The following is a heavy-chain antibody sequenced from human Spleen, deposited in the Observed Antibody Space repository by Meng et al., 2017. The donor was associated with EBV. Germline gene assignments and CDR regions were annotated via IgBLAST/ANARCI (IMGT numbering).Heavy chain of an antibody. CDR2: VHYTGST. V-gene: IGHV4-39*01. Sequence: REPGPGQVKPSETLSLPCTVSGDSISSFYDWGWIRQPPGRGLEWIGSVHYTGSTYYSPSLKSRVTVSVDTSKNQFSLRLTSVTAADTAVYYCARPFPSWQSPRLDPFGAWGQGTLVTVSS. CDR3: ARPFPSWQSPRLDPFGA. J-gene: IGHJ5*02. CDR1: GDSISSFYD. D-gene: IGHD6-19*01.